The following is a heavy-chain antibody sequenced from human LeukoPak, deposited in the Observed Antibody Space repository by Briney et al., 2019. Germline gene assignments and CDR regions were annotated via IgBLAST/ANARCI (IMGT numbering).Heavy chain of an antibody. V-gene: IGHV4-39*01. J-gene: IGHJ6*02. Sequence: SETLSLTCTVSGGSISSSSYYWGWIRQPPGKGLEWIGSIYYSGSTYYNPSPKSRVTISVDTSKNQFSLKLSSVTAADTAVYYCAVPYGDFWSGYYPSYYYGMDVWGQGTTVTVSS. D-gene: IGHD3-3*01. CDR3: AVPYGDFWSGYYPSYYYGMDV. CDR2: IYYSGST. CDR1: GGSISSSSYY.